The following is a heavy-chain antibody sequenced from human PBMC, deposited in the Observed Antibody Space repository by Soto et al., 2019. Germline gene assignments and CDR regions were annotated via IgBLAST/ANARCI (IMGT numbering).Heavy chain of an antibody. V-gene: IGHV3-53*01. Sequence: GGSLRLSCASSGFTVSSNYMNWVRQAPGKGLEWVSIIYSDGTTSYADSVKGRFTISRDNFKNTLHLQMNSLRAEDTAVYYCAILSNWGQGTLVTVSS. J-gene: IGHJ4*02. CDR1: GFTVSSNY. D-gene: IGHD6-6*01. CDR3: AILSN. CDR2: IYSDGTT.